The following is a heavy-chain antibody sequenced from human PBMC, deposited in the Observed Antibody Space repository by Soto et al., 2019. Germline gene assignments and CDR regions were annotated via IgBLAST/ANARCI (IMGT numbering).Heavy chain of an antibody. V-gene: IGHV4-59*08. CDR2: IYYSGST. CDR1: GGSISSYY. D-gene: IGHD4-17*01. CDR3: AVHGDYGHPRI. Sequence: QVQLQESGPGLVKPSETLSLTCTVSGGSISSYYWSWIRQPPGKGLEWIGYIYYSGSTNYNPSLKSRVTISVDTSKNQFSLKLSSVTAADTAVYYCAVHGDYGHPRIWGQGTMVTVSS. J-gene: IGHJ3*02.